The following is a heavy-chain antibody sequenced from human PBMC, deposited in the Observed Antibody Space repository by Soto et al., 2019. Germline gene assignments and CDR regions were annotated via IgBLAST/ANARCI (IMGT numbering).Heavy chain of an antibody. V-gene: IGHV4-39*01. CDR2: IYYIGST. CDR1: GGSVSSSSYY. Sequence: SETLSLTGTVSGGSVSSSSYYWGWILQPPGKGLEWIGSIYYIGSTYYSPSLKSRVTISVDTSKNQFSLKLSFVTAADTAVYYCATPDYYYGMDGWGQGPTVIVSS. J-gene: IGHJ6*02. CDR3: ATPDYYYGMDG.